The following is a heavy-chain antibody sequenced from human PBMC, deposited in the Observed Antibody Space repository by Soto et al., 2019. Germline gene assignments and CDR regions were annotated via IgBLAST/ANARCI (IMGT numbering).Heavy chain of an antibody. CDR1: GFTFSSYA. D-gene: IGHD6-6*01. CDR3: AINPTGRRNNWFDP. CDR2: ISGSGGST. V-gene: IGHV3-23*01. Sequence: EVQLLESGGGLVQPGGSLRLSCAASGFTFSSYAMSWVRQAPGKGLEWVSAISGSGGSTYYADSVKGRFTISRDNSNNTLYLQMNSLRAEDTAVYYCAINPTGRRNNWFDPWGHGTLVTVSS. J-gene: IGHJ5*02.